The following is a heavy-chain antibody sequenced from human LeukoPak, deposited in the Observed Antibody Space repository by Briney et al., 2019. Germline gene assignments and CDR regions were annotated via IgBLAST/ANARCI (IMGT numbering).Heavy chain of an antibody. CDR3: AKDAYCSGGSCYPNFDY. V-gene: IGHV3-48*01. J-gene: IGHJ4*02. CDR1: GFTFSNYN. CDR2: ISSSSNTI. Sequence: PGGSLRLSCAASGFTFSNYNMNWVRQAPGKGLEWISYISSSSNTIYYADSVKGRFTISRDNAKNSLYLQMNSLRAEDTAVYYCAKDAYCSGGSCYPNFDYWGQGTLVTVSS. D-gene: IGHD2-15*01.